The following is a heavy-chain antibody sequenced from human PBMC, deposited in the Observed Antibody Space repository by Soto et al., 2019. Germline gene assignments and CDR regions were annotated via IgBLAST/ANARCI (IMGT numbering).Heavy chain of an antibody. CDR3: ARDLTYYYDSSGPPYWFDP. J-gene: IGHJ5*02. V-gene: IGHV6-1*01. CDR1: GDSVSSNSAA. D-gene: IGHD3-22*01. Sequence: SQTLSLTCAISGDSVSSNSAAWNWIRQSPSRGLEWLGRTYYRSKWYNDYAVSVKSRITINPDTSKNQFSLQLNSVTPEDTAVYYCARDLTYYYDSSGPPYWFDPWGQGTLVTVSS. CDR2: TYYRSKWYN.